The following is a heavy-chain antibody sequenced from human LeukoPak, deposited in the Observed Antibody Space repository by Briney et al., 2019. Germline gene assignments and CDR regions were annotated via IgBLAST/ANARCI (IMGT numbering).Heavy chain of an antibody. CDR2: IYYSGST. CDR3: ARHLYYDFWSGYYRDAFDI. V-gene: IGHV4-59*08. CDR1: GGSFSGYY. D-gene: IGHD3-3*01. J-gene: IGHJ3*02. Sequence: SETLSLTCAVYGGSFSGYYWSWIRQPPGKGLEWIGYIYYSGSTNYNPSLKSRVTISVDTSKNQFSLKLSSVTAADTAVYYCARHLYYDFWSGYYRDAFDIWGQGTMVTVSS.